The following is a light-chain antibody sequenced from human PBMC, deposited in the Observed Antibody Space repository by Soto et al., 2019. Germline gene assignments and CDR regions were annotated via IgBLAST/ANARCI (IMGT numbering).Light chain of an antibody. J-gene: IGKJ1*01. CDR3: QKYNSAPWT. CDR1: QGISTY. V-gene: IGKV1-27*01. Sequence: DIQMTQSPSSLSASVGDRVTITCRASQGISTYLVWYQQKPGKAPNLLIYAASTLQSGVPSRFSGSGSGTDFALTISSLQPEDVATYYCQKYNSAPWTFGQGTKVEIK. CDR2: AAS.